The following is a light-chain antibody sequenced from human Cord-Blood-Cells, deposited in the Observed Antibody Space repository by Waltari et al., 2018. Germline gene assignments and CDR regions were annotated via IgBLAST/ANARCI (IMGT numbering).Light chain of an antibody. J-gene: IGKJ3*01. CDR1: QSVSSY. V-gene: IGKV3-11*01. CDR2: DAS. CDR3: QQRSNWPLT. Sequence: EMVLTQSPATLSLFPGERATLSCRSSQSVSSYLSWYQQKPCQAPRLLIYDASNSATGIPARCSGSGSGTDFTLTISSLEPEDSAVYYCQQRSNWPLTFGPGTKVDIK.